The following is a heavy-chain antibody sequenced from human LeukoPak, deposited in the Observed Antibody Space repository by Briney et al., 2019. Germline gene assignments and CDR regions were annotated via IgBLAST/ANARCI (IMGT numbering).Heavy chain of an antibody. J-gene: IGHJ4*02. V-gene: IGHV4-59*01. D-gene: IGHD1-7*01. CDR3: ARGNWNYVGYFDY. CDR2: IYYSGST. CDR1: GGSISSYY. Sequence: SETLSLTCTVSGGSISSYYWSWIRQPPGKGLEWIGYIYYSGSTNYNPSLKSRVTIPVDTSKNQFSLKLSSVTAADTAVYYCARGNWNYVGYFDYWGQGTLVTVSS.